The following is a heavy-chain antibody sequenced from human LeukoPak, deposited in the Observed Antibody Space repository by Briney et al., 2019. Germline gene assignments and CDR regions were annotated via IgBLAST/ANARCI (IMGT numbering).Heavy chain of an antibody. CDR3: AGAYCGGDCYSYDAFDI. D-gene: IGHD2-21*02. CDR2: ITDSSSYI. Sequence: GGSLRLYCAASGFTFSSYGMNWVRQAPGKGLEWFSSITDSSSYIYYADSVKGRFTISRDNAKNSLYLQMNSLRAEDTAVYYCAGAYCGGDCYSYDAFDIWGQGTMVTVSS. V-gene: IGHV3-21*01. J-gene: IGHJ3*02. CDR1: GFTFSSYG.